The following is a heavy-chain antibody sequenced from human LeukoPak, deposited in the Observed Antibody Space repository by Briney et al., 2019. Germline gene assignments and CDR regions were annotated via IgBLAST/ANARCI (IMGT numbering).Heavy chain of an antibody. CDR1: GYTFTSYG. CDR3: ARDDDLAVTYAY. J-gene: IGHJ4*02. CDR2: ISAYNDNT. V-gene: IGHV1-18*01. D-gene: IGHD4-17*01. Sequence: GASVKVSCKASGYTFTSYGISWVRQAPGQGLEWMGWISAYNDNTNYAQKFQGRVTMTTDTSPSTAYMGLRSLRSDDTAVYYCARDDDLAVTYAYWGQGTLVTVSS.